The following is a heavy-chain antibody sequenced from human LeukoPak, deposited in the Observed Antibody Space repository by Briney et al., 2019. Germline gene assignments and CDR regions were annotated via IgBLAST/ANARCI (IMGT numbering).Heavy chain of an antibody. Sequence: SVKVSCKASGGTFSSYAISWVRQAPGQGLEWMGGIIPIFSTANYAQKFQARVTITTDESTSTAYLELSSLRSEDTAVYYCANPSSIPDAFDIWGQGTMVTVSS. CDR3: ANPSSIPDAFDI. CDR2: IIPIFSTA. CDR1: GGTFSSYA. V-gene: IGHV1-69*05. J-gene: IGHJ3*02. D-gene: IGHD3-3*02.